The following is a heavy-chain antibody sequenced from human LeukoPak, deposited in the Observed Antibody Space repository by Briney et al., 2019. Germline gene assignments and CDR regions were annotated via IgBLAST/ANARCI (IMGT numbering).Heavy chain of an antibody. CDR1: GFTFSNYA. Sequence: GGSLRLSCAASGFTFSNYALTWVRQAPGKGLEWVSGISDSGTSTYYADSVKGRFTISRDNAKNSMYLQMDSLRDEDTAVYYCATEAIGRHYDYWGQGTLLTVSS. V-gene: IGHV3-23*01. CDR3: ATEAIGRHYDY. CDR2: ISDSGTST. J-gene: IGHJ4*02.